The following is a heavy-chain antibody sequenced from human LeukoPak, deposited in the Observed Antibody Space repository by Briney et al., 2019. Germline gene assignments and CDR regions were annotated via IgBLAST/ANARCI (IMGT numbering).Heavy chain of an antibody. CDR2: ISYDGSNK. V-gene: IGHV3-33*01. D-gene: IGHD3-22*01. CDR3: AIMHGYYDGTGYWVQ. J-gene: IGHJ1*01. CDR1: GFTFSSYG. Sequence: GRSLRLSCAASGFTFSSYGMHWVRQAPGKGLEWVAVISYDGSNKYYVDSVKGRFTISRDNSKDTLYLQMNSLRDEDTAVYYCAIMHGYYDGTGYWVQWGQGTLATVSS.